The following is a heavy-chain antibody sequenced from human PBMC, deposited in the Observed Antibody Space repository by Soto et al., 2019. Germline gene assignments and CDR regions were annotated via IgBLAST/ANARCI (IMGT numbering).Heavy chain of an antibody. CDR2: ISYTGST. J-gene: IGHJ4*02. V-gene: IGHV4-59*13. CDR1: GGSISSNY. D-gene: IGHD2-2*01. Sequence: PSETLSLTCTVSGGSISSNYWSWIRQTPGKGLKWIGYISYTGSTNYTPSLKSRVSFSVDTSKNQFSLKLSSVTAADTAVYYCARYYCSRDTCYYSDYWGQGILVTV. CDR3: ARYYCSRDTCYYSDY.